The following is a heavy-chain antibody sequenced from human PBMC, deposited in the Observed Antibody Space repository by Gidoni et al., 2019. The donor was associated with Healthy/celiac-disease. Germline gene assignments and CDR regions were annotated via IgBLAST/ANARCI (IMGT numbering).Heavy chain of an antibody. J-gene: IGHJ6*02. Sequence: QVQLVESGGGVVQPGRSLRLSCAASGFPFSSYGMHWVRQAPGKGLEWVAVIWYDGSNKYYADSVKGRFTISRDNSKNTLYLQMNSLRAEDTAVYYCARISHIYYYYGMDVWGQGTTVTVSS. CDR3: ARISHIYYYYGMDV. V-gene: IGHV3-33*01. CDR1: GFPFSSYG. D-gene: IGHD2-21*01. CDR2: IWYDGSNK.